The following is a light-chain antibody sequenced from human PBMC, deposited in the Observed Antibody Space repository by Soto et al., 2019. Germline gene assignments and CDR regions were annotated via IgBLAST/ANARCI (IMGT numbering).Light chain of an antibody. CDR1: QSVSSN. V-gene: IGKV3-15*01. J-gene: IGKJ4*01. CDR3: QQYNNWLLLT. CDR2: GAS. Sequence: EIVMTQSPATLSVSPGERATLSCRASQSVSSNLAWYQQKPGQAPRLLIYGASTRATGITARFSGSGSGTEFTLTISSLQSEDFAVYYCQQYNNWLLLTFGGGTKVEIK.